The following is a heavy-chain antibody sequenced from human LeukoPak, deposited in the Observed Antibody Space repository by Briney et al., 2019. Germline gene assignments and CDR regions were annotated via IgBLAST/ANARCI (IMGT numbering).Heavy chain of an antibody. D-gene: IGHD3-22*01. CDR1: GGSISSYY. Sequence: PSETLSLTCTVSGGSISSYYWSWIRQPPGKGLEWIGYIYYSGSTNYNPSLKSRVTISVDTSKNQFSLKLSSVIAADTAVYYCARGHYYDSSGLFDYWGQGTLVTVSS. J-gene: IGHJ4*02. CDR3: ARGHYYDSSGLFDY. V-gene: IGHV4-59*01. CDR2: IYYSGST.